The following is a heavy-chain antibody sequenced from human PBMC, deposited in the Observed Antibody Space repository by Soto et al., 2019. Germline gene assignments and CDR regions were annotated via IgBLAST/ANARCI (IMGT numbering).Heavy chain of an antibody. CDR3: ARGIWFGELFRVRRGWFDP. CDR2: IYHSGST. CDR1: GGSISSSNW. Sequence: QVQLQESGPGLVKPSGTLSLTCAVSGGSISSSNWWSWVRQPPGKGLEWIGEIYHSGSTNYNPSLNSRVTISVDKSKNQFSLKLSSVTAADTAVYYCARGIWFGELFRVRRGWFDPWGQGTLVTVSS. V-gene: IGHV4-4*02. D-gene: IGHD3-10*01. J-gene: IGHJ5*02.